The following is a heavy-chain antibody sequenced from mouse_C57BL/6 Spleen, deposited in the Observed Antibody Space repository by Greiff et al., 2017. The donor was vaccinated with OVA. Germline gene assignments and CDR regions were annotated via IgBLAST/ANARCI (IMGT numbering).Heavy chain of an antibody. CDR1: GFTFSSYA. CDR3: ARGVFGPFDY. CDR2: ISDGGSYT. J-gene: IGHJ2*01. Sequence: DVKLVESGGGLVKPGGSLKLSCAASGFTFSSYAMSWVRQTPEKRLEWVATISDGGSYTYYPDNVKGRFTISRDNAKNNLYLQMSHLKSEDTAMYYCARGVFGPFDYWGQGTTLTVSS. V-gene: IGHV5-4*03.